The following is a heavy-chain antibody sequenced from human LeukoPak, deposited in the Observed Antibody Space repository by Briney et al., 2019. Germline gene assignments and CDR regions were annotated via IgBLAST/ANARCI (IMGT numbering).Heavy chain of an antibody. J-gene: IGHJ6*03. CDR3: ARVARTVTTLWAPFYYYYMDV. V-gene: IGHV3-74*01. CDR2: INSDGSST. D-gene: IGHD4-17*01. CDR1: GFTFSSYW. Sequence: PGGSLRLSCAASGFTFSSYWMHWVRQAPGKGLVWVSRINSDGSSTSYADSVKGRFTISRDNAKNTLYLQMNSLRAEDTAVYYCARVARTVTTLWAPFYYYYMDVWGKGTTVTVSS.